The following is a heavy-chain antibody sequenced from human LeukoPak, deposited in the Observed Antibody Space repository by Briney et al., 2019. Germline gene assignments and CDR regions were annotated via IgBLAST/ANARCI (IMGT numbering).Heavy chain of an antibody. V-gene: IGHV1-46*01. CDR2: INPSDGDT. D-gene: IGHD5-12*01. CDR1: GYRVTSHY. J-gene: IGHJ4*02. Sequence: GASVKVACKASGYRVTSHYIHWVRQAPGQGLEWMGIINPSDGDTNYAQKLQGRVTMTRDTSTGTLYLELSSLRFEDTAVYYCARRYSGYDLGPAGFDYWGQGTLVTVSS. CDR3: ARRYSGYDLGPAGFDY.